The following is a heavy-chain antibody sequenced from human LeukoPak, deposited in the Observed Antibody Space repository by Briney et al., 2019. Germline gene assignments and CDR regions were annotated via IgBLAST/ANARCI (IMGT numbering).Heavy chain of an antibody. CDR2: ISKGKT. V-gene: IGHV1-18*01. CDR1: GYSLSNYG. J-gene: IGHJ4*02. Sequence: ASVRVSCKASGYSLSNYGLTWVRQAPGQDVEWMGWISKGKTIYAERRQGRVTMTTDTSTNTAYLELRSLRPDDSAVYYCARDKTEDNGILVFHYWGQGTLVTVSS. D-gene: IGHD1-26*01. CDR3: ARDKTEDNGILVFHY.